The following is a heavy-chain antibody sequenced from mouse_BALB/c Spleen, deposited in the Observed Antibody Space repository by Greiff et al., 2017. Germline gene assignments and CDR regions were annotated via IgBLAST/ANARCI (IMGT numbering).Heavy chain of an antibody. Sequence: EVMLVESGGGLVQPGGSLKLSCAASGFTFSSYGMSWVRQTPDKRLELVATINSNGGSTYYPDSVKGRFTISRDNAKNTLYLQMSSLKSEDTAMYYCAREGPFYAMDYWGQGTSVTVSS. CDR2: INSNGGST. J-gene: IGHJ4*01. CDR3: AREGPFYAMDY. CDR1: GFTFSSYG. V-gene: IGHV5-6-3*01.